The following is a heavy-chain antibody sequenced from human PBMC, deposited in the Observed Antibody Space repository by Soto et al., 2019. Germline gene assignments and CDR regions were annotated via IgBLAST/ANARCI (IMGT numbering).Heavy chain of an antibody. CDR1: EYIFNTYW. D-gene: IGHD2-15*01. J-gene: IGHJ4*02. Sequence: PGESLKISCKASEYIFNTYWIGWVRQMPGKRLEYXGLXXPXXSXTXXXTXXXGQITISADKSITTAYLHWSSLKASDTAMYYCATLERVNIYSGLDFWGQGTLVTVSS. CDR2: XXPXXSXT. CDR3: ATLERVNIYSGLDF. V-gene: IGHV5-51*01.